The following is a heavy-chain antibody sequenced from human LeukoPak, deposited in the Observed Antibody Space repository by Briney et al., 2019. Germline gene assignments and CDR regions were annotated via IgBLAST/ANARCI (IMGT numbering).Heavy chain of an antibody. CDR2: IGGSDDTT. CDR1: GFSLRTYA. V-gene: IGHV3-23*01. CDR3: AKGLVVNDNYFDN. Sequence: PGESLRLSCAASGFSLRTYAMNWVRQVPGKGLEWVSSIGGSDDTTYYADSVKGRSTISSDYSRDTVSLQMNSLRAEDTAIYFCAKGLVVNDNYFDNWGQGTLVTVSS. J-gene: IGHJ4*02. D-gene: IGHD2-15*01.